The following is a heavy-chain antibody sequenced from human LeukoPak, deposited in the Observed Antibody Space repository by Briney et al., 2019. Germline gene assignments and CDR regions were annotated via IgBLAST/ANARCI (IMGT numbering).Heavy chain of an antibody. CDR2: IYKSGST. CDR1: GGSISSGTYY. D-gene: IGHD6-6*01. V-gene: IGHV4-61*02. CDR3: ARGKYSSSPGRFYFDY. Sequence: SETLSLTCTVSGGSISSGTYYWSWIRQPAGKGLEWIGRIYKSGSTNYNPSLKSRVTISVDTPKNQFSLKLSSVTAADTAVYYCARGKYSSSPGRFYFDYWGQGTLVTVSS. J-gene: IGHJ4*02.